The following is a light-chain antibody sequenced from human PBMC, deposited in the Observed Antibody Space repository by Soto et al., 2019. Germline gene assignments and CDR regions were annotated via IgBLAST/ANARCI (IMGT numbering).Light chain of an antibody. CDR3: AVWDDSLSGVV. J-gene: IGLJ3*02. CDR1: RSNIGSNS. V-gene: IGLV1-47*01. CDR2: GND. Sequence: QPVLTQPPSASGTPGQTVTISCSGSRSNIGSNSIYWLQQLPGAAPKLLIFGNDQRPSGVPDRFSGSKSGTSASLAISGLRSEDEADYYCAVWDDSLSGVVFDGGTKVTVL.